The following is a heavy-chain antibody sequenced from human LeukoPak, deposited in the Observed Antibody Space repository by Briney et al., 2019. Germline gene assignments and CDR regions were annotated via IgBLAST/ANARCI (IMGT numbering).Heavy chain of an antibody. Sequence: SETLSLTCAVYGGSFSGYHWTWIRQSPGKGLEWIGDINPSGSTYYNPSLKSRLTISVDTSKNQFSLKLRSVTAADTAVYYCGRGRHENTMKIVVITRVSYYLDVLGKGTTVTVS. CDR3: GRGRHENTMKIVVITRVSYYLDV. CDR2: INPSGST. V-gene: IGHV4-34*01. D-gene: IGHD3-22*01. J-gene: IGHJ6*03. CDR1: GGSFSGYH.